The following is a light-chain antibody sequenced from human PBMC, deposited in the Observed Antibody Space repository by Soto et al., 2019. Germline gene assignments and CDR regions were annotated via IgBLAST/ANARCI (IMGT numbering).Light chain of an antibody. V-gene: IGLV1-40*01. Sequence: QSVLTQPPSVSGAPGQRVTISCTGSSSNIGAHYDVHWYQQLPGTAPKLLIYGNSNRPSGVPDRFSGSKSGTSASLAITGLQAEDEADYYCCSYAGSYTWVVFGGGTKLTVL. J-gene: IGLJ2*01. CDR2: GNS. CDR1: SSNIGAHYD. CDR3: CSYAGSYTWVV.